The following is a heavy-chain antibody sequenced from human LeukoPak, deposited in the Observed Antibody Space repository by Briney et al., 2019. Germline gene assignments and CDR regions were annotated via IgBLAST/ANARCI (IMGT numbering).Heavy chain of an antibody. Sequence: PGGSLRLSCAASGLTFRTYSMNWVRQAPGKGLEWVSSISSDSSYIYYADSVKGRFTISRDNAKNSLYLQMNSLRAEDTAVYYCARDSGIVVVTAILDYWGQGTPVTVSS. CDR2: ISSDSSYI. V-gene: IGHV3-21*01. CDR3: ARDSGIVVVTAILDY. CDR1: GLTFRTYS. J-gene: IGHJ4*02. D-gene: IGHD2-21*02.